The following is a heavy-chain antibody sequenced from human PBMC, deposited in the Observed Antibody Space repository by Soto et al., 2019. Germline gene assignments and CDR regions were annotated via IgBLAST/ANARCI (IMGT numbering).Heavy chain of an antibody. J-gene: IGHJ4*02. V-gene: IGHV4-30-4*01. D-gene: IGHD5-12*01. CDR1: GGSISSGDYY. CDR2: IYYSGST. Sequence: SETLSLTCTVSGGSISSGDYYWSWIRQPPGKGLEWIGYIYYSGSTYYNPSLKSRVTISVATSKNQFSLKLSSVTAADTAVYYCASHDIVATITDYWGQGTLVTVSS. CDR3: ASHDIVATITDY.